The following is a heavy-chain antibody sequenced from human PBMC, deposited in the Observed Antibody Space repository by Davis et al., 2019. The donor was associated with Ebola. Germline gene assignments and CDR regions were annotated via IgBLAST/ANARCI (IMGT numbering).Heavy chain of an antibody. CDR2: TNSDGSIT. Sequence: PGGSLRLSCAASGFTFSSNWMHWLRQAPGKGLVWVSRTNSDGSITSYADSVKGRFTISRDNAKNTLYLQMNSLRDEDTAVYYCARFDWGSRTPDCWGQGTLVTVSS. D-gene: IGHD7-27*01. J-gene: IGHJ4*02. V-gene: IGHV3-74*01. CDR3: ARFDWGSRTPDC. CDR1: GFTFSSNW.